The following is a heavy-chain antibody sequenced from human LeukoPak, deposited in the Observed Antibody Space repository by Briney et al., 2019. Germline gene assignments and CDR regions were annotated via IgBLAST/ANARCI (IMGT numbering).Heavy chain of an antibody. V-gene: IGHV4-61*02. CDR1: GGSISGSSSY. CDR3: ARGATYYYDSSGYKTFDY. Sequence: PSETLSLTCTVSGGSISGSSSYWSWIRQPAGKGLEWIGRIYTSGSTNYNPSLKSRVTISVDTSKNQFSLKLSSVTAADTAVYYCARGATYYYDSSGYKTFDYWGQGTLVTVSS. CDR2: IYTSGST. D-gene: IGHD3-22*01. J-gene: IGHJ4*02.